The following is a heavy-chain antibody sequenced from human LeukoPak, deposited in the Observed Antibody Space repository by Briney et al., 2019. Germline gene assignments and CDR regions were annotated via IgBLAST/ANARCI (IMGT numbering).Heavy chain of an antibody. J-gene: IGHJ2*01. D-gene: IGHD7-27*01. CDR1: GYTFIGYY. Sequence: GAVKVSCKASGYTFIGYYMHWVRQAPGQGLEWMGWINPNSGGTNYAQKFQGRVTMTRDTSISTAYMELSRLRSDDTAVYYCARDVTGDQSWFFDLWGRGTLVTVSS. CDR3: ARDVTGDQSWFFDL. V-gene: IGHV1-2*02. CDR2: INPNSGGT.